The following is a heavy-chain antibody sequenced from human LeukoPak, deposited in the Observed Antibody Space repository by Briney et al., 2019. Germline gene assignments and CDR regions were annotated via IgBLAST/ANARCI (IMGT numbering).Heavy chain of an antibody. J-gene: IGHJ4*02. Sequence: PGGSLRLSCAASGFTFKIYSMNWVRQAPGKGLEWVSSISTVSSHMYYADSVKGRFTVSRDNAKNSLYLQMNTLRAEDTAVYYCARDDTSAHFFDSWGQGTLVTVS. CDR3: ARDDTSAHFFDS. D-gene: IGHD3-10*01. V-gene: IGHV3-21*06. CDR1: GFTFKIYS. CDR2: ISTVSSHM.